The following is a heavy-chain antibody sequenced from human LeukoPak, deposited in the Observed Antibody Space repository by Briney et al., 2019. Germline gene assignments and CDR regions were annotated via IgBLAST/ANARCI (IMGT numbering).Heavy chain of an antibody. Sequence: GGSLRLSCAASGFTFNRNNMNWVRQAPGKGPEWVSYIDYGGSVTHYADSVKGRFTISRDNSKNTLYLQMNSLRAEDTAVYYCARATVTTPNFDYWGQGTLVTVSS. CDR1: GFTFNRNN. V-gene: IGHV3-48*01. CDR3: ARATVTTPNFDY. D-gene: IGHD4-11*01. CDR2: IDYGGSVT. J-gene: IGHJ4*02.